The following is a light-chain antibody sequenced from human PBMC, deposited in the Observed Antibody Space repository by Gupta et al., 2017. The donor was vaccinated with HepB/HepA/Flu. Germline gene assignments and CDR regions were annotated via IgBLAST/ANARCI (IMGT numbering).Light chain of an antibody. Sequence: QSVLTPPPSPSGSPRQRVTLSVSRSSSNIGSKTVNWYQQLPGTAPKLLIYSNNQRPSGVPDRFSGSKSGTSASLAISGLQSEDEADYYCAAWDDSLNGVIFGGGTKLTVL. CDR2: SNN. CDR1: SSNIGSKT. V-gene: IGLV1-44*01. CDR3: AAWDDSLNGVI. J-gene: IGLJ2*01.